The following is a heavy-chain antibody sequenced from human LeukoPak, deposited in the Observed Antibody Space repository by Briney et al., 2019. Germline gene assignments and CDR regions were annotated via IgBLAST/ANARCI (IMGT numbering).Heavy chain of an antibody. D-gene: IGHD2-2*01. Sequence: GGSLRPSCAASGFTFSSHAMSWVRQAPGEGLECVSAIIGSGDSTYYADSVKGRFTISRDNSKNTLFLQMNSLRAEDTAVYYCAKNIVVVPDALDYWGQGTLATVSS. J-gene: IGHJ4*02. CDR2: IIGSGDST. CDR1: GFTFSSHA. V-gene: IGHV3-23*01. CDR3: AKNIVVVPDALDY.